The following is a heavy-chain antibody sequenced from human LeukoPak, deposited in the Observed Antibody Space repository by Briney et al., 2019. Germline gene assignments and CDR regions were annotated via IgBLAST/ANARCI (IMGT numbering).Heavy chain of an antibody. V-gene: IGHV1-2*02. D-gene: IGHD6-13*01. CDR1: GYTFTGYY. J-gene: IGHJ5*02. CDR2: INPNTGGT. CDR3: ARDRIAAGMCDP. Sequence: ASVKVSCKASGYTFTGYYIHWVRQAPGQGLEWMGWINPNTGGTNYAQNFQGRVTMTRDTSISTVYMELSSLRFDDTALYYCARDRIAAGMCDPWGQGTPVTVSS.